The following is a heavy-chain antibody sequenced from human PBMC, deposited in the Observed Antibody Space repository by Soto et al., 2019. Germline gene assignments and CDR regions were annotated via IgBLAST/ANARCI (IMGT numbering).Heavy chain of an antibody. CDR2: SIPIFGTA. V-gene: IGHV1-69*13. CDR1: GGTFNNYP. Sequence: VASVKVSCKASGGTFNNYPITWVRQAPGEGLEWMGGSIPIFGTANYAQKFQGRVTISVDESTSTAYMELSSLRSEDTAVYYCARGRGYSGDDHYYYFDMKVWAKGPRSPSP. J-gene: IGHJ6*02. CDR3: ARGRGYSGDDHYYYFDMKV. D-gene: IGHD5-12*01.